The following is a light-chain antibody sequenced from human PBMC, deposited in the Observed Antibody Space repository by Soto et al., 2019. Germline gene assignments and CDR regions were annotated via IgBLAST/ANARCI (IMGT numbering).Light chain of an antibody. CDR3: QQYGSSLIT. CDR2: GAS. J-gene: IGKJ5*01. Sequence: EIVLTQSPATLSVSPGERATLSCRASQSVNKHLAWYQHKPGQAPRLLIYGASSRATGIPDRFSDSGSGTDFTLTISRLEPEDFAVYYCQQYGSSLITFGQGTRLEIK. V-gene: IGKV3-20*01. CDR1: QSVNKH.